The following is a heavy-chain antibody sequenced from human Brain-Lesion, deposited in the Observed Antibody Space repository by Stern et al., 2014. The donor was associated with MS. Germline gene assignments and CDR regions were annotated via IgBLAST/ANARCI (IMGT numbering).Heavy chain of an antibody. CDR1: GFTFSYHA. D-gene: IGHD4-17*01. J-gene: IGHJ4*02. V-gene: IGHV3-30*01. CDR2: ISYDGSDK. CDR3: ARGGAVTTSDYYLDY. Sequence: DPLVESGGGVVQPGRSLRLSCAASGFTFSYHAKHWVRQAPGKGLEWVALISYDGSDKNDADSVKGRFTISRDNSRNTLYLQMNSLRVDDTAVYYCARGGAVTTSDYYLDYWGQGILVTVSS.